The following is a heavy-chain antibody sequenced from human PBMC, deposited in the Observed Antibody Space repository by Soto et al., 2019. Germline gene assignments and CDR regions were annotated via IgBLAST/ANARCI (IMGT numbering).Heavy chain of an antibody. D-gene: IGHD2-15*01. J-gene: IGHJ4*02. CDR3: ANGPGQSCNCDY. V-gene: IGHV3-23*01. CDR1: GFTFNNYA. Sequence: EVQLLESGGGSVQPGGSLRLSCAASGFTFNNYAMHWVRRPPGKGLEWVSSISDSGGTTYYADSVKGRFSISRDSLAGTLDLQTNYLRAEDKSVYYCANGPGQSCNCDYWGQGTLVTVSP. CDR2: ISDSGGTT.